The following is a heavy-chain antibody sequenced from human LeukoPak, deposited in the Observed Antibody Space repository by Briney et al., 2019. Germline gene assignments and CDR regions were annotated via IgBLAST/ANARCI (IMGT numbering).Heavy chain of an antibody. Sequence: PGGSLRLSCAASGFTFSSYAMTWGRQAPGEGLEWVSAISGSGGRTYSADSVKGRFTISRDNSKNTLYLQMNSLRAEDTAVYYCAKDDYYYYGMDVWGQGTTVTVSS. CDR2: ISGSGGRT. J-gene: IGHJ6*02. CDR3: AKDDYYYYGMDV. CDR1: GFTFSSYA. V-gene: IGHV3-23*01.